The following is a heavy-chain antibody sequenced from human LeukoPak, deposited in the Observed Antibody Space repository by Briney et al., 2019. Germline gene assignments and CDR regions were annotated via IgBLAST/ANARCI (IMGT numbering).Heavy chain of an antibody. J-gene: IGHJ4*02. CDR3: ARVLVPDVMVRE. CDR1: GESFSAYY. CDR2: INHSGST. D-gene: IGHD3-10*01. V-gene: IGHV4-34*01. Sequence: SETLSLTCAVYGESFSAYYWSWIRQPPGKGLEWIGEINHSGSTNYNPSLKSRVTISVDTSKNQFSLKLSSVTAADTAVYYCARVLVPDVMVREWGQGTLVTVSS.